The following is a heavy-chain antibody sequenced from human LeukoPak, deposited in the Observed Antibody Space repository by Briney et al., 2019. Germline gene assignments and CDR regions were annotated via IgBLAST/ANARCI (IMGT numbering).Heavy chain of an antibody. V-gene: IGHV1-2*02. D-gene: IGHD3-22*01. CDR2: INPNSGGT. CDR3: ARARTYYHDSSGYSVYDAFDI. CDR1: GYTFTGYY. Sequence: ASVKVSCKASGYTFTGYYMHWVRQAPGQGLEWMGWINPNSGGTNYAQKLQGRVTMTTDTSTSTAYMELRSLRSDDTAVYYCARARTYYHDSSGYSVYDAFDIWGQGTMVTVSS. J-gene: IGHJ3*02.